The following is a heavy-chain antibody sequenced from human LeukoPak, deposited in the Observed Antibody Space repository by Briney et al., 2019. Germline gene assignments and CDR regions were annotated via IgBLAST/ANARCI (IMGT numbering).Heavy chain of an antibody. V-gene: IGHV1-2*02. CDR3: ARDGAARPEYDY. CDR1: GYTFTGYY. CDR2: INPNSGGT. J-gene: IGHJ4*02. D-gene: IGHD6-6*01. Sequence: SVKVSCKASGYTFTGYYMHWVRQAPGQGLEWMGWINPNSGGTNYAQKFQGRVTMTRDTSISTAYMELSRLRSGDTAVYYCARDGAARPEYDYWGQGTLVTVSS.